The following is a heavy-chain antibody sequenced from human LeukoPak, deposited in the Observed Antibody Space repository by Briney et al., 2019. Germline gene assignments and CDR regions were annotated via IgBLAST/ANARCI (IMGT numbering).Heavy chain of an antibody. D-gene: IGHD1-14*01. Sequence: GGSLRLSCAVSAFTFSDNYMTWIRQAPGKGLESVSYISPSGTDISYADSVKGRFTISRDNARNSLYLQMNSLRAEDTAVYYCSRDPRNLDYWGQGTLVTVSS. CDR2: ISPSGTDI. V-gene: IGHV3-11*01. CDR1: AFTFSDNY. J-gene: IGHJ4*02. CDR3: SRDPRNLDY.